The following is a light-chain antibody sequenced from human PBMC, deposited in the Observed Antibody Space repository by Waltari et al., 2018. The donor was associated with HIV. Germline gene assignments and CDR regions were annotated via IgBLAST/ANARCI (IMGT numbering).Light chain of an antibody. CDR2: TAT. CDR1: QNIKNY. CDR3: QQSYSSPT. Sequence: DIQMTQSPSSLSASIGDRVTITCRTSQNIKNYLNWYQQKPGKAPKMLIYTATTLQSGVSLRFNGSGSGTDFTLTITGLEPEDFALYFCQQSYSSPTFGPGTTVDVK. J-gene: IGKJ3*01. V-gene: IGKV1-39*01.